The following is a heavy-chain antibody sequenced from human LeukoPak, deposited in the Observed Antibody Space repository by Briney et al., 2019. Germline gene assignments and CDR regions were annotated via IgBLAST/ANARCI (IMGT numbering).Heavy chain of an antibody. J-gene: IGHJ4*02. CDR3: ARLRPPGALELDY. D-gene: IGHD3-3*01. Sequence: SETLSLTCTVSGGSISSYYWSWIRQPPGKGLEWIGYIYYSGSTNYNPSLKSRVTISLDTSKSHFSLTLSSLTTAATAVYYFARLRPPGALELDYWGQGTLVTVSS. CDR2: IYYSGST. CDR1: GGSISSYY. V-gene: IGHV4-59*01.